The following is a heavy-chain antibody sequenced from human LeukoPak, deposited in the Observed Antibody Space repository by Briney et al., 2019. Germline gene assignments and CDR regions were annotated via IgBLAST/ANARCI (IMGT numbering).Heavy chain of an antibody. CDR3: AKDHNYYDSSGYYYGDHLDY. V-gene: IGHV3-33*06. Sequence: GGSLRLSCAASGFTFSSYGMHWVRQAPGKGLEWVAVIWYDGSNKYYADSVKGRFTISRDNSKNTLYLQMSSLRAEDTAVYYCAKDHNYYDSSGYYYGDHLDYWGQGTLVTVSS. D-gene: IGHD3-22*01. CDR2: IWYDGSNK. CDR1: GFTFSSYG. J-gene: IGHJ4*02.